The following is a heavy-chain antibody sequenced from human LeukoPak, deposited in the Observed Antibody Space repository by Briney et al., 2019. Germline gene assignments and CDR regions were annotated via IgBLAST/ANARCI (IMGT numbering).Heavy chain of an antibody. J-gene: IGHJ4*02. Sequence: PSETLSLTCSVSGYSISSSGYYWGWIRQPPGKGLEWIGSIYYSGSTYYNPSLKSRVSITVDTSKNHFSLKLSSVTAADTAVYYCARVSVGATSHIDYWGQGTLVTVSS. D-gene: IGHD5-12*01. CDR1: GYSISSSGYY. CDR2: IYYSGST. V-gene: IGHV4-39*02. CDR3: ARVSVGATSHIDY.